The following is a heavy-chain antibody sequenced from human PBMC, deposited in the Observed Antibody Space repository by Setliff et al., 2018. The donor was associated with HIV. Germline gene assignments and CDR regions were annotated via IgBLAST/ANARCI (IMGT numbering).Heavy chain of an antibody. J-gene: IGHJ4*02. D-gene: IGHD2-15*01. CDR2: IYYSGST. CDR1: GGSISSYY. V-gene: IGHV4-59*01. CDR3: ARGRVFCNGDSCYHLDY. Sequence: SETLSLTCTVSGGSISSYYWSWIRQPPGKGLEWIGYIYYSGSTNYNPSLKSRVTISVDTSKNQFSLKLSSVTAADTAVYYCARGRVFCNGDSCYHLDYWGQGIQVTVSS.